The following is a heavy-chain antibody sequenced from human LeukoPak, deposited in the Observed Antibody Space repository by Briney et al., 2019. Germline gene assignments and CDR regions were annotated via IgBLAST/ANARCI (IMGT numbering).Heavy chain of an antibody. CDR1: GFTFSSYW. V-gene: IGHV3-7*03. Sequence: GGSLRLSCAASGFTFSSYWMSWVRQAPGKGLEWVANIKQDGSEKYYVDSVKGRFTISRDNAKDSLFLQMNSLRAEDTAVYYCAKAMDTAMVRGDYWGQGTLVTVSS. CDR2: IKQDGSEK. D-gene: IGHD5-18*01. CDR3: AKAMDTAMVRGDY. J-gene: IGHJ4*02.